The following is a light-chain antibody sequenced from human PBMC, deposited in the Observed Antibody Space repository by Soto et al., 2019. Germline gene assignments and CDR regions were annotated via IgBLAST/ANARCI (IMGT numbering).Light chain of an antibody. CDR1: SSNIGNNY. V-gene: IGLV1-51*01. Sequence: QSVLTQPPSVSAAPGQKVTISCSGSSSNIGNNYVSWYQQLPGTAPKLLIYDNNERPSGIPDRFSGSKSGTSATLGITGLQTGDEADYYCGTWYSSLSVVVFGGGTRLTVL. CDR2: DNN. CDR3: GTWYSSLSVVV. J-gene: IGLJ2*01.